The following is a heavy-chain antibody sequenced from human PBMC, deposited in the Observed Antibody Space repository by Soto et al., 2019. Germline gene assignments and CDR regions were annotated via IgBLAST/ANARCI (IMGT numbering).Heavy chain of an antibody. CDR3: ASGVYCYCVRCYEGYYSGMDD. J-gene: IGHJ6*02. CDR2: INPNSGGT. CDR1: GYSFTDYD. D-gene: IGHD2-15*01. V-gene: IGHV1-2*02. Sequence: QVQMVQSGAEVKKPGASVRVACKTSGYSFTDYDIHWVRQAPGQRLEWMGWINPNSGGTNYAQKFQGRVTLTRHTSINSANMELTSLTSDDTAVLHCASGVYCYCVRCYEGYYSGMDDWGQGTRVSVSS.